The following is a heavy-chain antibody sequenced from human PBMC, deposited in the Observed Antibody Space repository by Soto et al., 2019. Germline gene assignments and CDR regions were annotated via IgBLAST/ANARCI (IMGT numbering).Heavy chain of an antibody. Sequence: EVQLVESGGGLVQPGGSLRLSCAASGFTFSSYSMNWVRQAPGKGLEWDSYISSSSSTIYYADSVKGRFTISRDNAKNSLYLQMNSLRDEDTAVYYCARDTTPGDYYYYGMDVWGQGTTVTVSS. J-gene: IGHJ6*02. CDR2: ISSSSSTI. CDR3: ARDTTPGDYYYYGMDV. V-gene: IGHV3-48*02. CDR1: GFTFSSYS. D-gene: IGHD1-26*01.